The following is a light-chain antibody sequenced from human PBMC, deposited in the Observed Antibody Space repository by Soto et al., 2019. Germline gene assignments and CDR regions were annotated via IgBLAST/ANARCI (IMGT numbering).Light chain of an antibody. CDR3: AAWEDSLKVVV. Sequence: QSVLTQPPSASGTPGQRVTMSCSGSRPNIGSNTVNWYQQLPGTAPKVLIYSNDQRPSGVPDRFSGSKSGTSASLAISGLQSEDEADYYCAAWEDSLKVVVFGGGTKVTVL. V-gene: IGLV1-44*01. CDR1: RPNIGSNT. J-gene: IGLJ2*01. CDR2: SND.